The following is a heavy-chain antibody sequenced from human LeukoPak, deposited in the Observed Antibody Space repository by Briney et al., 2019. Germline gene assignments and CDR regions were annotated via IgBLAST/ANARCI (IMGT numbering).Heavy chain of an antibody. V-gene: IGHV3-30-3*01. CDR3: ARAFDYGGIHDAFDI. CDR2: ISYDGSNK. CDR1: GFTFSSYA. Sequence: PGGSLRLSCAASGFTFSSYAMHWVRQAPGKGLEWVAVISYDGSNKYYADSVKGRFTISRDNSKNTLYLQMNSLRAEDTAVYYCARAFDYGGIHDAFDIWGQGTMSPSLQ. D-gene: IGHD4-23*01. J-gene: IGHJ3*02.